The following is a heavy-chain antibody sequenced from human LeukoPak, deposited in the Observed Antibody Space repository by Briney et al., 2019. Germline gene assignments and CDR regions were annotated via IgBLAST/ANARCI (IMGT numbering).Heavy chain of an antibody. D-gene: IGHD4-17*01. V-gene: IGHV1-69*01. Sequence: GASVNVSCKASGGTFSSYAISWVRQAPGQGLEWMGGIIPIFGTPNYAQKFQGRVTITADESTSTAYMELSSLRSQDTAVYYCARGWLAETTVVTPYNYWGQGTLVTVSS. CDR3: ARGWLAETTVVTPYNY. CDR1: GGTFSSYA. CDR2: IIPIFGTP. J-gene: IGHJ4*02.